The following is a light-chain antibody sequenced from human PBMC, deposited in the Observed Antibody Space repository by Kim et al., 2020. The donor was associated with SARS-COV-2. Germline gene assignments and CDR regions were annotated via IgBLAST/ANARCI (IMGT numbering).Light chain of an antibody. Sequence: EIVLTQSPGTLSLSPGERATLSCRASQTFSNTYLARYQQKLGQAPRLLIYAASSRATGIADRVSGSGSGTDFTLTISRLEPEDCAVYYCPLYGTSSMYTFEQGTKLEIK. CDR2: AAS. CDR3: PLYGTSSMYT. V-gene: IGKV3-20*01. CDR1: QTFSNTY. J-gene: IGKJ2*01.